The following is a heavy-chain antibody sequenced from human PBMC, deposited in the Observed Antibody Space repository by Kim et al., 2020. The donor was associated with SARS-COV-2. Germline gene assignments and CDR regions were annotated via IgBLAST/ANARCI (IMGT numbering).Heavy chain of an antibody. CDR1: GYTFTSYA. J-gene: IGHJ4*02. D-gene: IGHD6-13*01. V-gene: IGHV1-3*01. CDR3: ARARSSSWLFDY. Sequence: ASVKVSCKASGYTFTSYAMHWVRQAPGQRLEWMGWINAGNGNTKYSQKFQGRVTITRDTSASTAYMELSSLRSEDTAVYYCARARSSSWLFDYWGQGTLVTVSS. CDR2: INAGNGNT.